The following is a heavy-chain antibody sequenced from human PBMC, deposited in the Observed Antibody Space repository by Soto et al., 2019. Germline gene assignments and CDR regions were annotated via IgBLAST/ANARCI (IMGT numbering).Heavy chain of an antibody. J-gene: IGHJ6*02. CDR1: GGSISGGTDY. CDR2: ISYTGDT. Sequence: VRLQESGPGLVRPAQTLSLSCSVSGGSISGGTDYWTWVRQLPAKGLEWIASISYTGDTHFDPCLESRVFIPVDVSKNDLSMSVTVVTAADTAVYFCARSPGIPNSHYDFPSGLQGMDVWGQGTTVTVS. V-gene: IGHV4-31*03. CDR3: ARSPGIPNSHYDFPSGLQGMDV. D-gene: IGHD3-3*01.